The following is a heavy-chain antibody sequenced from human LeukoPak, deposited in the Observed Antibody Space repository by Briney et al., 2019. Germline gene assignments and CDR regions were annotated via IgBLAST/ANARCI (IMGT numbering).Heavy chain of an antibody. Sequence: SETLSLTCAVYGGSFSGYYWSWIRQPPGKGLEWIGEINHSGSTNYNPSLKSRVTISVDTSKNQFSLKLSPVTAADTAVYYCARMAPPYYYIEYWGQGTLVTVSS. CDR3: ARMAPPYYYIEY. V-gene: IGHV4-34*01. D-gene: IGHD3-10*01. J-gene: IGHJ4*02. CDR2: INHSGST. CDR1: GGSFSGYY.